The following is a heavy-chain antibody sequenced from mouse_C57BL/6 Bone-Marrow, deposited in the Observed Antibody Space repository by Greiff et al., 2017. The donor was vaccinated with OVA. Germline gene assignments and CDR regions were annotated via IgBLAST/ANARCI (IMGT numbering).Heavy chain of an antibody. CDR2: IWGDGST. V-gene: IGHV2-3*01. Sequence: VQLQESGPGLVAPSQSLSITCTVSGFSLTSYGVSWVRQPPGKGLEWLGVIWGDGSTNYHSALISSLSISKDNSKSQVFLKLRSLQTDDTTTYYGAKGGTTRVAEYFDVWGTGTTVTVSS. J-gene: IGHJ1*03. CDR1: GFSLTSYG. CDR3: AKGGTTRVAEYFDV. D-gene: IGHD1-1*01.